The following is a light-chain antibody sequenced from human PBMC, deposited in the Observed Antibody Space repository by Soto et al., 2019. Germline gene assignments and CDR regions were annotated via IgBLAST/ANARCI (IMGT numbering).Light chain of an antibody. Sequence: DIVLTQSPATLSLSPGERATLSCRASQSVGSYLAWFQHKPGQAPRLLIYGASNRATDIPGRFSGRGSGTDFTLTISSLESGDSAVYYCQQLDKWPRTFGQGTKLEIK. CDR2: GAS. CDR1: QSVGSY. J-gene: IGKJ2*01. CDR3: QQLDKWPRT. V-gene: IGKV3-11*01.